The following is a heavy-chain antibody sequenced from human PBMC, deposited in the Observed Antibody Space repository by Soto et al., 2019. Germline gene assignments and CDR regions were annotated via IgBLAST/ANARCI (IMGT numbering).Heavy chain of an antibody. V-gene: IGHV3-23*01. J-gene: IGHJ4*02. Sequence: EVQLLESGGGLVQPGGSLRLSCAASGFTFSSYAMSWVRQAPGKGLEWVSTISGSGGRTHYADSGKGRFTISRDNPKNTLYLQMNSLRAEDTATYYCAKGAEEYGDSMVHYWGQGALVRVSS. CDR1: GFTFSSYA. CDR3: AKGAEEYGDSMVHY. D-gene: IGHD4-17*01. CDR2: ISGSGGRT.